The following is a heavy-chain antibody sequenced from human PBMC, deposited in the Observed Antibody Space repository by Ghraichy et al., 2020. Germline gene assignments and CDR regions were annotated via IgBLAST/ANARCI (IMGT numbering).Heavy chain of an antibody. Sequence: GESLRLSCAASGYTFSIYPMTWVRQAPGKGLEWLSFISGSGTSTYYADSVKGRFTISRDDSKNTVYLQMNSLRADDTAMYYCAKDSPGGYCSAGACPFDYWGPGTPVTVAS. J-gene: IGHJ4*02. CDR1: GYTFSIYP. CDR3: AKDSPGGYCSAGACPFDY. D-gene: IGHD2-15*01. V-gene: IGHV3-23*01. CDR2: ISGSGTST.